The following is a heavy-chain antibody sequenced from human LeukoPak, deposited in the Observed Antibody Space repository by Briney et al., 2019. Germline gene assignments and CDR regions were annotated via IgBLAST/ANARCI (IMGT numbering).Heavy chain of an antibody. Sequence: GGSLRLSCAASGFTFSSAWMTWVRQAPGKGLEWVGHIKNKTNGETTDYAAPVKGRFIISRDDSKNTLYLQMNSLRTEDTAVYYCARGFCSSANCYQGPFDFWGQGTLVTVSS. CDR2: IKNKTNGETT. J-gene: IGHJ4*02. CDR3: ARGFCSSANCYQGPFDF. CDR1: GFTFSSAW. D-gene: IGHD2-2*01. V-gene: IGHV3-15*01.